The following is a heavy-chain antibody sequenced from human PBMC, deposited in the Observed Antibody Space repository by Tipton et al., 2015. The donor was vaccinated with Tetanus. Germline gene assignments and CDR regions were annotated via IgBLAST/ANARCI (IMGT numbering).Heavy chain of an antibody. D-gene: IGHD2-8*02. J-gene: IGHJ1*01. CDR2: IYFEGST. CDR1: GGSISDKKYY. Sequence: LRLSCTVSGGSISDKKYYWGWIRQPPGKGLEWIASIYFEGSTYYSPSLESRVTIAVDTSQNVFSLKLTSVNDADTAVYYCAGVTAQRTELYFEHWXXGTQVTVSS. CDR3: AGVTAQRTELYFEH. V-gene: IGHV4-39*02.